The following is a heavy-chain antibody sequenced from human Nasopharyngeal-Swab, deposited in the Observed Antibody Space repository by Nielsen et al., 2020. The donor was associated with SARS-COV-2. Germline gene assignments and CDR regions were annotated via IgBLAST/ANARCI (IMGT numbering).Heavy chain of an antibody. CDR2: IIPIFGTA. J-gene: IGHJ6*02. CDR1: GGTFSSYA. CDR3: ARYSSSWLYYYGMDV. D-gene: IGHD6-13*01. V-gene: IGHV1-69*13. Sequence: SVKVSCKASGGTFSSYAIRWVRQAPGQGLEWMGGIIPIFGTANYAQKFQGRVTITADESTSTAYMELSSLRSEDTAVYYCARYSSSWLYYYGMDVWGQGTTVTVSS.